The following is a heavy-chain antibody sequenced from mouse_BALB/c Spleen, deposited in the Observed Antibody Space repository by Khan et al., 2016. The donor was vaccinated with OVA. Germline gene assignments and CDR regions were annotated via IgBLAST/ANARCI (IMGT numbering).Heavy chain of an antibody. J-gene: IGHJ3*01. Sequence: QVQLKESGPGLVAPSQSLSITCTVSGFSLSNYGVSWVRQPPGKGLEWLGVIWGDGNTNYHSALISRLSISKNDSKSQVFLQMHSLQPDDTATYYCGNIYFGYAWFTYWGQGTLVTVSA. CDR3: GNIYFGYAWFTY. V-gene: IGHV2-3*01. D-gene: IGHD2-2*01. CDR2: IWGDGNT. CDR1: GFSLSNYG.